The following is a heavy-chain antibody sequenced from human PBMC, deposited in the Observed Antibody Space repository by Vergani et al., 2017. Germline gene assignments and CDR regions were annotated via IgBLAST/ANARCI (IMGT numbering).Heavy chain of an antibody. D-gene: IGHD6-19*01. J-gene: IGHJ4*02. Sequence: EVQLVESGGGLVQPGGSLRLSCAASGFTFSSYSMNWVRQAPGKGLEWVSSIGSSSSYIYYADSVKGRFTISRDNAKNSLYLQRHSLRAEDTAVYYCARDGRIAVAGSQYWGQGTLVTVSS. V-gene: IGHV3-21*01. CDR2: IGSSSSYI. CDR3: ARDGRIAVAGSQY. CDR1: GFTFSSYS.